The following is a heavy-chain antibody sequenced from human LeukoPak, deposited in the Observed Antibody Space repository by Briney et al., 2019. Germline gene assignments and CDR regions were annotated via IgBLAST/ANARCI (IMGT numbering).Heavy chain of an antibody. J-gene: IGHJ6*03. CDR3: ARGRHDITMIVVVMTSVSYYLDV. D-gene: IGHD3-22*01. V-gene: IGHV4-34*01. CDR1: GGSFSGYH. CDR2: INPSGST. Sequence: PSETLSLTCAVYGGSFSGYHWTWIRQSPGKGLEWIGDINPSGSTYYDPSLKSRLTISVDTSKNQFSLKLRSVTAADTAVYYCARGRHDITMIVVVMTSVSYYLDVWGKGTTVTVS.